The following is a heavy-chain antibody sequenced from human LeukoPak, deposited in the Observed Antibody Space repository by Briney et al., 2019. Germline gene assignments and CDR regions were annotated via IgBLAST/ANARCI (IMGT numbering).Heavy chain of an antibody. D-gene: IGHD3-10*01. CDR3: ARDRANSELWFGELGIDY. V-gene: IGHV1-18*01. J-gene: IGHJ4*02. CDR2: ISAYNGNT. CDR1: GYTFTSYG. Sequence: ASVEVSCKASGYTFTSYGISWVRQAPGQGLEWMGWISAYNGNTNYAQKLQGRVTMTTDTSTSTAYMELRSLRSDDTAVYYCARDRANSELWFGELGIDYWGQGTLVTVSS.